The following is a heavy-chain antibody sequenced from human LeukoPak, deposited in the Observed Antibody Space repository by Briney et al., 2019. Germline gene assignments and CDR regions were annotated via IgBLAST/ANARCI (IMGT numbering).Heavy chain of an antibody. CDR1: GFTFSSYS. CDR2: ISGTGST. Sequence: GGSLRLSCAASGFTFSSYSMSWVREAPGKGLEWVSGISGTGSTYYADSVKGRFTISRDNSKNTLFLQMNSLRAEDTAVYYCAKVSDYAWGSYRYPFDNWGQGTLVIVSS. D-gene: IGHD3-16*02. V-gene: IGHV3-23*01. J-gene: IGHJ5*02. CDR3: AKVSDYAWGSYRYPFDN.